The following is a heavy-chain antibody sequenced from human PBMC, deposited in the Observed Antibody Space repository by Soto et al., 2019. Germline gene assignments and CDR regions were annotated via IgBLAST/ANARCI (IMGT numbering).Heavy chain of an antibody. Sequence: QVQLQQWGAGLLKPSETLSLTCAVYGGSFSDFYWSWIRQHPGKGLEWLGEINHSGNTNYNPSLKSRVTISVDTSKNQISLNLSSVTAADTAVYYCASSPFFRPWGQGTLVNVSS. CDR2: INHSGNT. J-gene: IGHJ5*02. CDR3: ASSPFFRP. V-gene: IGHV4-34*01. CDR1: GGSFSDFY. D-gene: IGHD3-3*01.